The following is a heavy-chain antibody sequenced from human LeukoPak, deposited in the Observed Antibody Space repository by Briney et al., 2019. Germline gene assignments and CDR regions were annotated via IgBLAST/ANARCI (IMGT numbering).Heavy chain of an antibody. CDR1: GFIVSSNY. CDR3: ARGGMHYSGMDV. CDR2: IYRGGST. J-gene: IGHJ6*02. V-gene: IGHV3-66*01. Sequence: PGGSLRLSCAASGFIVSSNYMSWVRQAPGMGLEWVSVIYRGGSTYYADSVKGRFIISRDNSKNTLYLQMNRLRAEDTAVYYCARGGMHYSGMDVWGQGTTVTVSS.